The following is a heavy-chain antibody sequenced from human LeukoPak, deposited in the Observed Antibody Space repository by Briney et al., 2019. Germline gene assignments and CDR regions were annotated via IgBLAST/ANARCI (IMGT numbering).Heavy chain of an antibody. Sequence: GGSLRLSCAASGFTVSSNYMSWVRQAPGKGLEWVSVIYSGGSTYYADSVKGRFTISRHNSKNTLYLQMNSRRAEDTAVYYCARDLAMCSGGSCYLDAFDIWGQGTMVTVSS. CDR2: IYSGGST. V-gene: IGHV3-53*04. CDR1: GFTVSSNY. CDR3: ARDLAMCSGGSCYLDAFDI. J-gene: IGHJ3*02. D-gene: IGHD2-15*01.